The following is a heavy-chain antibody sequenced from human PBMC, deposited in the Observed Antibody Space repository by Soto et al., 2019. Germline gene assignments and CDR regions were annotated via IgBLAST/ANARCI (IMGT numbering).Heavy chain of an antibody. CDR1: GFTVSSNY. D-gene: IGHD2-2*01. J-gene: IGHJ3*01. Sequence: GGSLRLSCAASGFTVSSNYMSWVRQAPGKGLEWVSVIYSGGSTYYADSVRGRFTISRDNSKNTLSLQMNSLRAEDTAVYFCTKALYCSSTSCYSGGDTFHVWGPGTMVTVSS. CDR3: TKALYCSSTSCYSGGDTFHV. V-gene: IGHV3-53*01. CDR2: IYSGGST.